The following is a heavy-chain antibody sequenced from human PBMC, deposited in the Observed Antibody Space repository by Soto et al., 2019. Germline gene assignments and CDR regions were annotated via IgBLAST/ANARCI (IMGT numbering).Heavy chain of an antibody. CDR2: ISGSGGST. CDR3: AKPYYDFWSGWPLGMDV. CDR1: GFTFSSYA. Sequence: GGSLRLSCAASGFTFSSYAMSWVRQAPGKGLEWVSAISGSGGSTYYADPVKGRFTISRDNSKNTLYLQMNSLRAEDTAVYYCAKPYYDFWSGWPLGMDVWGQGTTVTVSS. J-gene: IGHJ6*02. D-gene: IGHD3-3*01. V-gene: IGHV3-23*01.